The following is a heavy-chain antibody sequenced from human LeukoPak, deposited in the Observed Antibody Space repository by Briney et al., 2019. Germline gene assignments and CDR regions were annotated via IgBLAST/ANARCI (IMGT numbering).Heavy chain of an antibody. CDR1: GFTFSSYA. D-gene: IGHD2/OR15-2a*01. V-gene: IGHV3-23*01. J-gene: IGHJ4*02. CDR3: AKAENTAWTAVDY. CDR2: ISGSGGST. Sequence: GGSLRLSCAASGFTFSSYAMSWVRQAPGKGLEWVSAISGSGGSTYYADSVKGRFTISRDNSENTLYLQMNNLRADDTAVYYCAKAENTAWTAVDYWGQGTLVTVSS.